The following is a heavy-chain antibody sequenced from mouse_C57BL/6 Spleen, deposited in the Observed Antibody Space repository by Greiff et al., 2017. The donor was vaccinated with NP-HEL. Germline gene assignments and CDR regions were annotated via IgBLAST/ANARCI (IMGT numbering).Heavy chain of an antibody. J-gene: IGHJ3*01. CDR2: LNPSTGGT. CDR1: GYSFTGYY. V-gene: IGHV1-42*01. CDR3: ARDGSSLV. D-gene: IGHD1-1*01. Sequence: EVKVEESGPELVKPGASVKISCKASGYSFTGYYMNWVKQSPEKSLEWIGELNPSTGGTTYNQKFKAKATLTVDKSSITAYMQLKSLTSEDSAVYYCARDGSSLVWGQGTLVTVSA.